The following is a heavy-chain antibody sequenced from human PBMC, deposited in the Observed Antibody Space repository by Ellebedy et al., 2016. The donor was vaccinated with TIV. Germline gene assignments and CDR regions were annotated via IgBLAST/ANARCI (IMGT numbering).Heavy chain of an antibody. CDR3: ARDRWPYFFDC. CDR2: IRSDGSNK. Sequence: GESLKISCAASGFSFSSYGMHWVRQALGKGLEWVAFIRSDGSNKYYTDSVEGRFTISRDSSKNILYLQTNSLRAEDTAVYYCARDRWPYFFDCWGQGTLVTVSS. J-gene: IGHJ4*02. CDR1: GFSFSSYG. V-gene: IGHV3-30*02. D-gene: IGHD4-23*01.